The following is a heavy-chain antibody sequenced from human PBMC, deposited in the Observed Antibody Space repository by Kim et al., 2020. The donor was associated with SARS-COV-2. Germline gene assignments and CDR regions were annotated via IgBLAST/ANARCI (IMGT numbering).Heavy chain of an antibody. V-gene: IGHV4-39*01. Sequence: SETLSLTCTVSGGSISSSSYYWGWIRQPPGKGLEWIGSIYYSGSTYYNPSLKSRVTISVDTSKNQFSLKLSSVTAADTAVYYCARLDMHSSSWGYYYYGMDVWGQGTTVTVSS. J-gene: IGHJ6*02. CDR3: ARLDMHSSSWGYYYYGMDV. CDR2: IYYSGST. D-gene: IGHD6-13*01. CDR1: GGSISSSSYY.